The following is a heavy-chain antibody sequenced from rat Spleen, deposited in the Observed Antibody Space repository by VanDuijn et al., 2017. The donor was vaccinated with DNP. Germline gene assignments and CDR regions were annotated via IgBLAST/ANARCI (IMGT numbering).Heavy chain of an antibody. D-gene: IGHD1-11*01. CDR3: ARDGDGGYPRFAY. CDR1: GFSLTSYN. CDR2: MWSGGST. V-gene: IGHV2-45*01. J-gene: IGHJ3*01. Sequence: QVQLKESGPGLVQPSETLSLTCTVSGFSLTSYNVHWVRPPPGKGLEWMGVMWSGGSTDYNSALKSRLSISRDTSKNQVFLKMNSLQSEDTTTYYCARDGDGGYPRFAYWGQGTLVTVSS.